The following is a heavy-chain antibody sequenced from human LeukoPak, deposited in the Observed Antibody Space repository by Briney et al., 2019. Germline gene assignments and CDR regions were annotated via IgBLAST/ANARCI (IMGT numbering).Heavy chain of an antibody. V-gene: IGHV4-39*01. D-gene: IGHD3-22*01. Sequence: SGTLSLTCTVSGGSISSSSYYWGWIRHPPGKGLEWIGSFYYSGGTYYNPSLKSRVTMSVDTSKNQFSLKLSSVTAADTAVYYCSAYYYDTSAAYYFDYWGQGTLVTVSS. CDR3: SAYYYDTSAAYYFDY. CDR2: FYYSGGT. CDR1: GGSISSSSYY. J-gene: IGHJ4*02.